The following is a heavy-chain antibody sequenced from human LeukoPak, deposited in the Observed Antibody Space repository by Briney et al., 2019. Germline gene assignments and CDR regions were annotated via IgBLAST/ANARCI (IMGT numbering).Heavy chain of an antibody. CDR1: GFTFSSYG. J-gene: IGHJ6*03. CDR3: ETVDTPGYYYYMDV. CDR2: IRYDGSNK. Sequence: GGSLRLSCAASGFTFSSYGMHWVRQAPGKGLEWVAIIRYDGSNKYYADSVKGRFTISRDNSKNTLYLQMNSLRAEDTAVYYCETVDTPGYYYYMDVWGKGTTVTVSS. V-gene: IGHV3-30*02.